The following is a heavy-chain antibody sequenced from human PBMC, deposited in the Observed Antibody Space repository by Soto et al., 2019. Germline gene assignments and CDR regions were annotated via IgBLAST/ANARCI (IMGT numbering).Heavy chain of an antibody. CDR3: ARHERHYDILTGGDYYYYGMDV. D-gene: IGHD3-9*01. CDR1: GGSISSRSYY. Sequence: QLQLQESGPGLVKPSETLSLTCSVSGGSISSRSYYWGWIRQPPGKGLEWIGNIYYSGSTYYNPSLKSRVTISVDTSKNQFSLKLSSVTAADTAVYYCARHERHYDILTGGDYYYYGMDVWGQGTTVTVYS. CDR2: IYYSGST. V-gene: IGHV4-39*01. J-gene: IGHJ6*02.